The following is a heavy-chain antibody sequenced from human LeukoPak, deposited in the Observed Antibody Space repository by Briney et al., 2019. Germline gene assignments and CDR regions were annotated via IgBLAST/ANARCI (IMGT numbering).Heavy chain of an antibody. CDR2: IRYDGSRK. Sequence: GGSLRLSCAASGFIFSSYGMHWVRQAPDKGLEWVAFIRYDGSRKYYADSVKRSFTISRDNSKKTLYLQMNSLRAEDAAVYYCASRIVVVSAIVRDYWGQGTLVTVSS. V-gene: IGHV3-30*02. CDR3: ASRIVVVSAIVRDY. CDR1: GFIFSSYG. J-gene: IGHJ4*02. D-gene: IGHD2-21*01.